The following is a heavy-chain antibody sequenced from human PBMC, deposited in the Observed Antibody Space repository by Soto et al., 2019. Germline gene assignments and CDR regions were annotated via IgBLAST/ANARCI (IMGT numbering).Heavy chain of an antibody. CDR1: GYTFTSYG. CDR3: ARDLGGSYDAPVDY. Sequence: QVQLVQSGAEVKKPGASVKVSCKASGYTFTSYGISWVRQAPGQGLEWMGWISAYNGNTKYAQKLQGRVTTTTDTSTSTDYMELRRLRSDDTAVYYCARDLGGSYDAPVDYWGQGTLVTVSS. D-gene: IGHD1-26*01. V-gene: IGHV1-18*01. J-gene: IGHJ4*02. CDR2: ISAYNGNT.